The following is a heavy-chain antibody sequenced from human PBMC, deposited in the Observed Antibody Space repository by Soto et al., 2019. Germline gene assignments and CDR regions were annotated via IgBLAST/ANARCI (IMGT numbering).Heavy chain of an antibody. D-gene: IGHD5-12*01. CDR1: GFTFDDYA. CDR2: ISWNSGSI. V-gene: IGHV3-9*01. CDR3: AKDMRYSGYDALLDY. J-gene: IGHJ4*02. Sequence: EVQLVESGGGLVQPGRSLRLSCAASGFTFDDYAMHWVRQAPGKGLERVSGISWNSGSIGYADSVKGRFTISRDNAKNSLYLQMNSLRAEDTALYYCAKDMRYSGYDALLDYWGQGTLVTVSS.